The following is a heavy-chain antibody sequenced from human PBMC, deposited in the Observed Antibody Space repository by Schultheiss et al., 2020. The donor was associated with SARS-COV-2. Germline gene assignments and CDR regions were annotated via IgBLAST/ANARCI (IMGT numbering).Heavy chain of an antibody. J-gene: IGHJ6*02. Sequence: GGSLRLSCAASGFTVSSNYMTWVRQAPGKGLEWVSAISGSGGSTYYADSVKGRFTISRDNPKNTLYVQVNSLRGEDTAVYYCARDQYYDSSGYYYYYGMDVWGQGTTVTVSS. CDR1: GFTVSSNY. CDR2: ISGSGGST. D-gene: IGHD3-22*01. CDR3: ARDQYYDSSGYYYYYGMDV. V-gene: IGHV3-53*05.